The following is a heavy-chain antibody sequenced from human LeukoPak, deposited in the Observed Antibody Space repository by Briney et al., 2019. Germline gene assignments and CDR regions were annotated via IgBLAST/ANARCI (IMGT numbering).Heavy chain of an antibody. D-gene: IGHD2-2*01. V-gene: IGHV3-30*02. CDR1: GFTFSSYG. J-gene: IGHJ4*02. Sequence: GGSLRLSCAASGFTFSSYGMHWVRQAPGKGLEWVAFIPYDGSNKYYPDSLKGRFTISRDNSKYTLYLQMNSLRADDTAVYYCAKGGSPAMLDYWGQGTLVAVSS. CDR2: IPYDGSNK. CDR3: AKGGSPAMLDY.